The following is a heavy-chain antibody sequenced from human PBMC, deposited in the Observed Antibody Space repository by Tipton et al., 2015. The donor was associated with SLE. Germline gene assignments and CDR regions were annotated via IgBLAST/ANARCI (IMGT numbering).Heavy chain of an antibody. V-gene: IGHV4-39*07. CDR1: GDSISSSGYY. CDR3: ARGKKGTVFGVTRDPGVPNHSYHYMDV. D-gene: IGHD3-3*01. CDR2: INYSGST. J-gene: IGHJ6*03. Sequence: GLVKPSETLSLTCTVSGDSISSSGYYWAWIRQPPGKGLEWIGEINYSGSTNYNPSLKSRVTMSVDTSKNQFSLKLSSVTAADSAVYYCARGKKGTVFGVTRDPGVPNHSYHYMDVWGKGNPGHRLL.